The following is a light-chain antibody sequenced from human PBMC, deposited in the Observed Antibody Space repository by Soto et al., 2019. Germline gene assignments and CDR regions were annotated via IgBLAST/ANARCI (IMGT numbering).Light chain of an antibody. CDR2: AAS. CDR1: QGISNY. V-gene: IGKV1-27*01. CDR3: QKYKSAPRT. J-gene: IGKJ1*01. Sequence: DIQMTQSPSSLSASVGDRVTITCRASQGISNYLAWYQQKPGKVPKLLIYAASTLQSGVPSRFSGSGSGKDFTLTISSLLPEDVATYYCQKYKSAPRTFGQENKVELQ.